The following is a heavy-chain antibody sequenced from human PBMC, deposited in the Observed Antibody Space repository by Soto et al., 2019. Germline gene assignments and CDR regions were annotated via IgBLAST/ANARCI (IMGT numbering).Heavy chain of an antibody. Sequence: GGSLRLSCVASGFTFTNFWMSWVRQAPGKGLEWVANIKGDGSEKRYVDSVKGRVTISRDNAKNSVYLQMNSLRVEDTGLYYCGRDEVRNGVGVWGQGTTVTVSS. CDR1: GFTFTNFW. CDR3: GRDEVRNGVGV. J-gene: IGHJ6*02. CDR2: IKGDGSEK. V-gene: IGHV3-7*01.